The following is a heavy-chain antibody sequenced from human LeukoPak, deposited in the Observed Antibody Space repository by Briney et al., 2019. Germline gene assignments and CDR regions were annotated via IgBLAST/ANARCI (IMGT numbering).Heavy chain of an antibody. V-gene: IGHV1-69*04. CDR2: IIPILGIA. J-gene: IGHJ4*02. CDR1: GGTFSSYA. CDR3: ARVVGVTTFDY. Sequence: ASVKVSCKASGGTFSSYAISWVRQAPGQGLEWMGRIIPILGIANYAQKFQGRVTITADKSTSTAYMELSSLRSEDTAVYYCARVVGVTTFDYWGQGTPVTVSS. D-gene: IGHD4-17*01.